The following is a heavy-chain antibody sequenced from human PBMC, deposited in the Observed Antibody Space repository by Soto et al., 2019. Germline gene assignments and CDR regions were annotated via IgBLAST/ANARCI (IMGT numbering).Heavy chain of an antibody. CDR2: IYHTGRS. J-gene: IGHJ4*02. D-gene: IGHD5-12*01. V-gene: IGHV4-4*02. CDR1: GDSINDKNW. CDR3: ATTSGYDYGSFDY. Sequence: SETLSLTCSVSGDSINDKNWWTWLRQPPGKRLEWIGDIYHTGRSSYNPSLKSRVTISVDRSKNQFSLKLSSVTAADTAVYYCATTSGYDYGSFDYWGQGTLVTVSS.